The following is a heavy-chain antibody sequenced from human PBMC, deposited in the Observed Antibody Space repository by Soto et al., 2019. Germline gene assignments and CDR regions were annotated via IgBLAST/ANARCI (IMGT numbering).Heavy chain of an antibody. CDR3: TRGSQAYYYYYYGMDV. V-gene: IGHV3-49*04. CDR2: IRSKAYGGTT. Sequence: LSCTASGFTFGDYAMSWVRQAPGKGLEWVGFIRSKAYGGTTEYAASVKGRFTISRDDSKSIAYLQMNSLKTEDTAVYYCTRGSQAYYYYYYGMDVWGQGTTVTVPS. J-gene: IGHJ6*02. CDR1: GFTFGDYA.